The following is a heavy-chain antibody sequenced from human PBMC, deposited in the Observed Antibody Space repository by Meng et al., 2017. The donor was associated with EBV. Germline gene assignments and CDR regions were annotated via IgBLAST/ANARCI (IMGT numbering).Heavy chain of an antibody. CDR2: LIPMSGAP. D-gene: IGHD3-10*01. J-gene: IGHJ4*02. Sequence: QVQVEQSGAEVDRPGASVKISRKTSGGPFRSDAVSWVRQGPGQGLEWLGGLIPMSGAPHYAQKFQDRVTITADEYTRTHYMELSSLRSDDTAMYYCASESGRGFTPDFWGQGTLVTVSS. CDR3: ASESGRGFTPDF. CDR1: GGPFRSDA. V-gene: IGHV1-69*01.